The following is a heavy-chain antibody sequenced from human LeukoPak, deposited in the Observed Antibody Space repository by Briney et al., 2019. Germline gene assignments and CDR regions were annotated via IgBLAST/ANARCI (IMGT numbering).Heavy chain of an antibody. J-gene: IGHJ6*02. CDR3: AKRGYSSGWYGYYGMDV. CDR1: GFTFSSYG. CDR2: IWYDGSNK. Sequence: GGSLRLSCAASGFTFSSYGMHWVRQAPGKGLEWVAVIWYDGSNKYYADSVKGRFTISRDNSKNTLYLQMNSLRAEDTAVYYCAKRGYSSGWYGYYGMDVWGQGTTVTVSS. V-gene: IGHV3-33*06. D-gene: IGHD6-19*01.